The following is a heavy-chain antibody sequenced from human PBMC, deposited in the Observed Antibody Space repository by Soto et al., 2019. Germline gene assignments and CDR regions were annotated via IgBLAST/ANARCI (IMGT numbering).Heavy chain of an antibody. CDR2: IVVGNGNT. D-gene: IGHD2-15*01. V-gene: IGHV1-58*02. J-gene: IGHJ6*02. CDR1: GFDFGRFG. CDR3: STDRPDMAIGLPA. Sequence: MQLVQSGHEVKKPGTSVRVSCQASGFDFGRFGMPWVSQAHGQGLEWIGWIVVGNGNTNYAQKFQGRVSITRDMSTRTTYMDLYNLRSEDTAVYFCSTDRPDMAIGLPAWGQGTSVTVSS.